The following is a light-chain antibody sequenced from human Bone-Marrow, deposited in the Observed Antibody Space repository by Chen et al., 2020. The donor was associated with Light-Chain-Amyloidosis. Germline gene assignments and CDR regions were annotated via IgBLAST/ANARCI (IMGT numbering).Light chain of an antibody. J-gene: IGLJ2*01. Sequence: QSVLTQPPSVSGAPGQRVTISCTGSSSNIGAGFSVHWYQQLSGTVPKLLIYGNTNRPSGVPDQFSGSKSGTSASLAITGLQAEDEADYYCQSYDNSLSGPVVFGGGTKLTVL. V-gene: IGLV1-40*01. CDR1: SSNIGAGFS. CDR3: QSYDNSLSGPVV. CDR2: GNT.